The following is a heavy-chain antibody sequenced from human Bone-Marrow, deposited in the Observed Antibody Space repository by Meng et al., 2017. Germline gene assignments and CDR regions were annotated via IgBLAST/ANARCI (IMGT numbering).Heavy chain of an antibody. CDR3: ARLGNWNQGDF. D-gene: IGHD1-1*01. V-gene: IGHV4-59*01. CDR2: IFYNGNT. Sequence: SETLSLTCTVAGGSISHYFWSWIRQPPGKGLEWIGSIFYNGNTNYNPSLKSRVAISVDVSKNQFSLKLNSVTAADTAVYYCARLGNWNQGDFWGQGKLVTSPQ. J-gene: IGHJ4*02. CDR1: GGSISHYF.